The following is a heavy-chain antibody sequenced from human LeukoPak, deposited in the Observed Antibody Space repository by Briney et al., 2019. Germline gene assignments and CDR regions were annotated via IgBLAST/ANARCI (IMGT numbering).Heavy chain of an antibody. CDR3: AREESRNFGY. CDR1: GGSVSINSVA. J-gene: IGHJ4*02. CDR2: TYYRSKWLN. Sequence: SQTLSLTFAISGGSVSINSVAWNWLRQSPSRGLEWLGSTYYRSKWLNEYALSVQSRITINPDTSKNQFSLQLNSVTPEDTAVYYCAREESRNFGYWGQGTLITVSS. V-gene: IGHV6-1*01.